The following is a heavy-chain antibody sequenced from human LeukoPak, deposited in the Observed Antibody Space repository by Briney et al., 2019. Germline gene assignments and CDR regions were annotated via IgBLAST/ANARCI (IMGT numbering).Heavy chain of an antibody. CDR2: IRSKAYGGTT. CDR3: TRVSTTSGPYHNYYGLDV. J-gene: IGHJ6*02. Sequence: GGSLRLSCTASGFTFGDYAMSWFRQAPGKGLEWVGFIRSKAYGGTTEYAASVKGRFTISRDDSKSIAYLQMNSLKTEDTAVYYCTRVSTTSGPYHNYYGLDVWGQGTTVTVSS. V-gene: IGHV3-49*03. CDR1: GFTFGDYA. D-gene: IGHD4-11*01.